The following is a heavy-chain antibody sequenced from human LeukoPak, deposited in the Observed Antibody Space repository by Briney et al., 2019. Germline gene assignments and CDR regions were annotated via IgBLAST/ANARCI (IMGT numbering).Heavy chain of an antibody. D-gene: IGHD3-10*01. CDR1: GFTFSNYW. Sequence: PGGSLRLSCIASGFTFSNYWVHWVRQAPGKGLVWVSRINRDGSTTNYADSVKGRFTVSRDNARNTLNLQMNSLRAEDTAVYYCARDKKSGESSEIDYWGQGTLVTVSS. CDR3: ARDKKSGESSEIDY. V-gene: IGHV3-74*01. CDR2: INRDGSTT. J-gene: IGHJ4*02.